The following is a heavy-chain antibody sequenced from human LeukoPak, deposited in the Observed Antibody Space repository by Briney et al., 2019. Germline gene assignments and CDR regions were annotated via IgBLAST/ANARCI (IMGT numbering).Heavy chain of an antibody. V-gene: IGHV4-38-2*02. Sequence: SETLSLTCTVSGYSISSTYYWGWIRQPPGKGLEWVGSVFHSGNTYYNPSLKSRVTISVDTSKNQFSLKLSSVTAADTAVYYCASAEGITFGGVIARFAYWGQGTLVTVSS. CDR2: VFHSGNT. CDR1: GYSISSTYY. J-gene: IGHJ4*02. CDR3: ASAEGITFGGVIARFAY. D-gene: IGHD3-16*02.